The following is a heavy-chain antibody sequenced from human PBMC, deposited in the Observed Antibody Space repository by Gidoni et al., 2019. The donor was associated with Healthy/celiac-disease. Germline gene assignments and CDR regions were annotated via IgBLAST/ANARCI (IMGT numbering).Heavy chain of an antibody. CDR3: ARIQVEGFPPDYYMDV. V-gene: IGHV2-26*01. D-gene: IGHD3-3*01. J-gene: IGHJ6*03. CDR2: IFSNDEK. Sequence: QVTLKESGPVLVKPTETLTLTCTVSGFSLSNARMGVSWIRQPPGKALEWLAHIFSNDEKSYSTSLKSRLTISKYTSKSQVVLTMTNMDPVDTATYYCARIQVEGFPPDYYMDVWGKGTTVTVSS. CDR1: GFSLSNARMG.